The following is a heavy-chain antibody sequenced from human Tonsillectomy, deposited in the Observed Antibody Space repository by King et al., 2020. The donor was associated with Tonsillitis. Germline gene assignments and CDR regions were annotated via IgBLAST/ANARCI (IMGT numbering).Heavy chain of an antibody. Sequence: VQLVESGPEVKKSGESLRISCTGSGYIYANHWIVWVRQMPGKGLEWMGRINPSDFKTDYSPSYQGHVTITTDKSVSTAYLQWSSLRASDTAIYYCAGVLMIAFGGDLVGNWLDSWGQGSLVTVSS. CDR2: INPSDFKT. J-gene: IGHJ5*01. V-gene: IGHV5-10-1*03. D-gene: IGHD3-16*02. CDR1: GYIYANHW. CDR3: AGVLMIAFGGDLVGNWLDS.